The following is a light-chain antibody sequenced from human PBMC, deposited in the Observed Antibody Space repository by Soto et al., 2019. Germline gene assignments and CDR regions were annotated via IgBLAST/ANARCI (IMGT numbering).Light chain of an antibody. CDR1: SSDVGGYNY. J-gene: IGLJ2*01. CDR3: SSYTTSGSLV. CDR2: DVS. V-gene: IGLV2-14*01. Sequence: QSALTQPASVSGSPGQSITISCTGTSSDVGGYNYVSWYQQHPGKAPKLMIYDVSNRPSGVSNRFSGSKSGNTASLTISALQAEDEADYYCSSYTTSGSLVFGGGTKL.